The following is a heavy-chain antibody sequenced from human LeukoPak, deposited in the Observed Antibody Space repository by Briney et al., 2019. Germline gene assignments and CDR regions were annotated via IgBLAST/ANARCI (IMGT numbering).Heavy chain of an antibody. V-gene: IGHV3-11*06. CDR2: IGIDRGNT. Sequence: GESLRLSCTVSGFSFIEYCTNWVRQPPGKGLEWISYIGIDRGNTRYADSVRGRFTISADKAKNSLYLQMNSLRVEDTAVYYCARDHNYAFDIWGQGTLVSVAS. J-gene: IGHJ4*02. CDR3: ARDHNYAFDI. D-gene: IGHD1-1*01. CDR1: GFSFIEYC.